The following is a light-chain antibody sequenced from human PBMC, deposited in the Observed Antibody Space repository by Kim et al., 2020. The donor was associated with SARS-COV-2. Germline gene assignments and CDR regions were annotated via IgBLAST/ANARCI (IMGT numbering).Light chain of an antibody. Sequence: QSDLTQPPSVSGSPGQSVTIPCTGTSSDIGGYNRVSWYHQPPGTAPKLLIYEVSYRPSGVPDRFSGSKSGNTASLTISGLQAEDEGDYYCTSYRSRNTVIFGGGTQLTVL. CDR2: EVS. V-gene: IGLV2-18*02. CDR1: SSDIGGYNR. CDR3: TSYRSRNTVI. J-gene: IGLJ2*01.